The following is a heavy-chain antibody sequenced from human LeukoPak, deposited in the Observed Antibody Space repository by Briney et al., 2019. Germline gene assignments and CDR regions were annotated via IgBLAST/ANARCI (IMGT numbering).Heavy chain of an antibody. J-gene: IGHJ4*02. CDR3: AYCIAAAPSLDY. V-gene: IGHV3-23*01. D-gene: IGHD6-13*01. Sequence: GGSLRLSCAASGFAFSSYAMSWVRQAPGKGLEWVSAISGSGGSTYYADSVKGRFTISRDNSKNTLYLQMNSLRAEDTAVYYCAYCIAAAPSLDYWGQGTLVTVSS. CDR2: ISGSGGST. CDR1: GFAFSSYA.